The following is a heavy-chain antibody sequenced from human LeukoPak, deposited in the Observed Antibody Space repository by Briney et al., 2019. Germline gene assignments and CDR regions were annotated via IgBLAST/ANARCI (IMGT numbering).Heavy chain of an antibody. Sequence: PGGSLRLSCVASGFTVSSNYMSWVRQAPGKGLEWLSVFYSGCSTYYADSVNGRFTMSRDNSKNTLYLQMNGLRVEDTAVYYCARASPFDYWGQGTQVTVSS. CDR1: GFTVSSNY. J-gene: IGHJ4*02. CDR3: ARASPFDY. CDR2: FYSGCST. V-gene: IGHV3-66*01.